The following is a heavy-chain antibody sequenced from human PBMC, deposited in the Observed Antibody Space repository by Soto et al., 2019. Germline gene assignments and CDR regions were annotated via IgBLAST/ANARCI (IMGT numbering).Heavy chain of an antibody. J-gene: IGHJ5*02. CDR1: GGSISGEGYY. V-gene: IGHV4-31*03. CDR2: IHYSGST. Sequence: QVQLQESGPGLVEPSQTLSLTCTVSGGSISGEGYYWSWIRQYSGRGLEWIGYIHYSGSTYYNPSLKSRVTISVETSKTQFFLKLNSMTAADTAVYYCARAWTAEAGWANWFDRWGQGTLVIVSS. D-gene: IGHD6-13*01. CDR3: ARAWTAEAGWANWFDR.